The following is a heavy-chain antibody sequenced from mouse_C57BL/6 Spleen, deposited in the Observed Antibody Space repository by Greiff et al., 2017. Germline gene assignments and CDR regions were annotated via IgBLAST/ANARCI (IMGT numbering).Heavy chain of an antibody. D-gene: IGHD2-1*01. CDR3: ASIYYGNSYYFDY. J-gene: IGHJ2*01. V-gene: IGHV1-52*01. CDR1: GYTFTSYW. CDR2: IDPSDSET. Sequence: QLQQPGAELVRPGSSVKLSCKASGYTFTSYWMHWVKQRPIQGLEWIGNIDPSDSETHYNQKFKDKATLTVDKSSSTAYMQLSSLTSEDSAVYYCASIYYGNSYYFDYWGQGTTLTVSS.